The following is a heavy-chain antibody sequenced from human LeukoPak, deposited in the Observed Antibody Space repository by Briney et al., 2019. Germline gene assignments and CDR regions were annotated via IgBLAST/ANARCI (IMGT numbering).Heavy chain of an antibody. J-gene: IGHJ4*02. Sequence: SETLSLTCAVYGGSFSGYYWSWIRQPPGKGLEWIGEINHSGSTNYNPSLKSRVTISVDTSKNQFSLKLSSVTAADTAVYYCARTHCSGGSCYYYFDYWGQGTLVTVFS. D-gene: IGHD2-15*01. CDR1: GGSFSGYY. CDR3: ARTHCSGGSCYYYFDY. CDR2: INHSGST. V-gene: IGHV4-34*01.